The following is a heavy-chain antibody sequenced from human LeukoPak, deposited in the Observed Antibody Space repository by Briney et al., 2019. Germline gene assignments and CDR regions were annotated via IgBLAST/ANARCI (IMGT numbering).Heavy chain of an antibody. V-gene: IGHV3-33*01. D-gene: IGHD2-8*01. CDR3: ASTLGYCTNGVCYKGRYFDY. J-gene: IGHJ4*02. Sequence: GRSLRLSCAASGFTFSNYGMHWVRQAPGKGLEWVAVIWYDGSNKYYADSVKGRFTISRDNSKNTLYLQMNSLRVEDTAVYYCASTLGYCTNGVCYKGRYFDYWGQGTLVTVSS. CDR2: IWYDGSNK. CDR1: GFTFSNYG.